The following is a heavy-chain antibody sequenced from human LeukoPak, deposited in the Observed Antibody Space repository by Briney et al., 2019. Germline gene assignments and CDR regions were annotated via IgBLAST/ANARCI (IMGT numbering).Heavy chain of an antibody. CDR3: AREMSDTVTWGWYFDL. CDR1: GLSFSSYD. Sequence: GGSLRLSCAASGLSFSSYDMHWVRQATGKGLEWVSAIGTKGDTYYSDSVRGRFTISRENGKNSLYLQMNSLGAGDTAVYYCAREMSDTVTWGWYFDLWGRGTLVTVSS. J-gene: IGHJ2*01. V-gene: IGHV3-13*01. CDR2: IGTKGDT. D-gene: IGHD4-17*01.